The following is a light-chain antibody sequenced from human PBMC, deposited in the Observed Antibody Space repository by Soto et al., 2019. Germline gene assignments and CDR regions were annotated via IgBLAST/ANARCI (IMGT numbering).Light chain of an antibody. CDR1: SSDVGGYNY. CDR2: EVT. CDR3: SSHAGISNVV. J-gene: IGLJ3*02. Sequence: QSALTQPPSASGSPGQSVTISCTGTSSDVGGYNYVSWYQQQPGKAPKLIIYEVTKPPSGVPDRFAGSKSGKTASLTVSGLLAEDEADYYCSSHAGISNVVFGGGTKLTVL. V-gene: IGLV2-8*01.